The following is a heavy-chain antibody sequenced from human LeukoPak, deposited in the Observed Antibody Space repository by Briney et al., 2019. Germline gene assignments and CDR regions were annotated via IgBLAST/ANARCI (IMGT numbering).Heavy chain of an antibody. J-gene: IGHJ4*02. CDR3: ARDKYYYDSSGYYPDY. Sequence: ASVKVSCKVSGYTFTSYAMHWVRQAPGQRLEWMGWINAGNGNTKYSQKFQGRVTITRDTSASTAYKELSSLRSEDTAVYYCARDKYYYDSSGYYPDYWGQGTLVTVSS. V-gene: IGHV1-3*01. CDR2: INAGNGNT. D-gene: IGHD3-22*01. CDR1: GYTFTSYA.